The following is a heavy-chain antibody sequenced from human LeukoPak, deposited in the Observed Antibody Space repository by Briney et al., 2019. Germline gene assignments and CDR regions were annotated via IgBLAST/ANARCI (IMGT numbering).Heavy chain of an antibody. Sequence: PGGSLRLSCAASGFTFSSYGMHWVRQAPGKGLEWVAVIWYDGSNKYYADSVKGRFTISRDNSKNTLYLQMNSLRAEDTAVYYCAKDLGELLWFGEVFDYWGQGTLVTVSS. CDR3: AKDLGELLWFGEVFDY. CDR2: IWYDGSNK. V-gene: IGHV3-30*02. D-gene: IGHD3-10*01. J-gene: IGHJ4*02. CDR1: GFTFSSYG.